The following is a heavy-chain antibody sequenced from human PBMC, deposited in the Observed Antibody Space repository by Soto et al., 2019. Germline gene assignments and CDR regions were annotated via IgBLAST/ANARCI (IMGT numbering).Heavy chain of an antibody. J-gene: IGHJ6*02. CDR2: IFPGDAET. CDR1: GYNFATHW. D-gene: IGHD5-12*01. CDR3: ATPGGFGMDV. Sequence: GESLKISCRGSGYNFATHWIGWVRHKAGKGLEWMGIIFPGDAETRYSPSFQGHITISADKSISIAYLRWSSLKASDTGMYYCATPGGFGMDVWGQGTTVTVS. V-gene: IGHV5-51*01.